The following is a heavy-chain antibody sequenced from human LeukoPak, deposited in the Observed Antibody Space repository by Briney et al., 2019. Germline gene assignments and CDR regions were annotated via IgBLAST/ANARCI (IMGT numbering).Heavy chain of an antibody. CDR1: GFTFSSYA. CDR2: ISSNGGST. V-gene: IGHV3-64*01. J-gene: IGHJ4*02. CDR3: ARGGSGSYYY. Sequence: GGSLRLSCAASGFTFSSYAMHWVRQAPGKGLEYGSAISSNGGSTYYANYVKGRFTIYRDNSKNTLYLHMRRLRAAAMALYYLARGGSGSYYYWGQGTLVTVSS. D-gene: IGHD3-10*01.